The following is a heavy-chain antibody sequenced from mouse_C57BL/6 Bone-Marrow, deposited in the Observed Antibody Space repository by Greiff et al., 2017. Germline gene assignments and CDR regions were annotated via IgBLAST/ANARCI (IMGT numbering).Heavy chain of an antibody. D-gene: IGHD2-12*01. J-gene: IGHJ3*01. Sequence: VQLQQPGAELVKPGASVKLSCKASGYTFTSYWMQWVKQRPGQGLEWIGEIDPSDSYTNYNQKFKGKATLTVDTSSSTAYMQLSSLTSEDSAVYYCARKGAYDGWFAYWGQGTLVTVSA. CDR1: GYTFTSYW. CDR2: IDPSDSYT. CDR3: ARKGAYDGWFAY. V-gene: IGHV1-50*01.